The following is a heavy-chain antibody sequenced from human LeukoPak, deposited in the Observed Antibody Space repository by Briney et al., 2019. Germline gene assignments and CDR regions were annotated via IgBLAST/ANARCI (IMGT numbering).Heavy chain of an antibody. CDR1: GFTFSSYA. V-gene: IGHV3-23*01. CDR3: AKFSSNWYYFDY. CDR2: ISGSGCST. J-gene: IGHJ4*02. D-gene: IGHD6-13*01. Sequence: GGSLRLSCAASGFTFSSYAMSWVRQAPGKGLEWVSAISGSGCSTYYADSVKGRFTISRDNSKSTLYLQMNSLRAEDTAVYYCAKFSSNWYYFDYWGQGTLVTVSS.